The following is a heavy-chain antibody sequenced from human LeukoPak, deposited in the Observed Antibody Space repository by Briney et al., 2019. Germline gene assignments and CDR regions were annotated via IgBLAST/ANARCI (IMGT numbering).Heavy chain of an antibody. V-gene: IGHV3-7*01. CDR3: ARDLRRWYSSGYLGY. CDR1: GFTFSSYW. J-gene: IGHJ4*02. CDR2: IKQDGSEK. D-gene: IGHD6-19*01. Sequence: GGSLRLSCAASGFTFSSYWMSWVRQAPGKGLEWVANIKQDGSEKYYVDSVKGRFTISRDNAKNSLYLQMNSLRAEDTAVYYCARDLRRWYSSGYLGYWGQGTLVTVSS.